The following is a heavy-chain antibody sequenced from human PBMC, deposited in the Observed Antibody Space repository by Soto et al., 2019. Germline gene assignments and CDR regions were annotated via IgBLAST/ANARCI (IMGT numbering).Heavy chain of an antibody. V-gene: IGHV4-30-4*01. CDR2: IYYSGST. CDR1: GGSISSGDYY. D-gene: IGHD3-16*02. Sequence: PSETLSLTCTVSGGSISSGDYYWSWIRQPPGKGLEWIGYIYYSGSTYYNPSLKSRVTISVDTSKNQFSLKLSSVTAADTAVYYCARYYDYVWGSYRLHNWFDPWGQGTLVTVSS. J-gene: IGHJ5*02. CDR3: ARYYDYVWGSYRLHNWFDP.